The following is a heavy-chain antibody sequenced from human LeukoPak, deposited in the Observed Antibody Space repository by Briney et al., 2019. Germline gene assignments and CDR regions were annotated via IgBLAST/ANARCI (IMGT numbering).Heavy chain of an antibody. J-gene: IGHJ4*02. CDR3: ARDRGAMIVVVTDY. CDR1: GGTFSSYA. Sequence: VASVKVSCKASGGTFSSYAISWVRQAPGQGLEWMGRIIPILGIANYAQKFQGRVTMTTDTSTSTAYMELRSLRSDDTAVYYCARDRGAMIVVVTDYWGQGTLVTVSS. V-gene: IGHV1-69*04. D-gene: IGHD3-22*01. CDR2: IIPILGIA.